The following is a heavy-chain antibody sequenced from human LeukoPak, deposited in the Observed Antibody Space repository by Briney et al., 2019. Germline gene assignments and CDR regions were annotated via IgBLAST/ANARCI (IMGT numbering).Heavy chain of an antibody. D-gene: IGHD3-9*01. CDR2: INTNTGNP. CDR1: GGTFSSYA. Sequence: GASVKVSCKASGGTFSSYAISWVRQAPGQGLEWMGWINTNTGNPTYAQGFTGRFVFSLDTSVSTAYLQISSLKAEDTAVYYCARGEGSRYFDWFPRAGGSDYWGQGTLVTVSS. V-gene: IGHV7-4-1*02. CDR3: ARGEGSRYFDWFPRAGGSDY. J-gene: IGHJ4*02.